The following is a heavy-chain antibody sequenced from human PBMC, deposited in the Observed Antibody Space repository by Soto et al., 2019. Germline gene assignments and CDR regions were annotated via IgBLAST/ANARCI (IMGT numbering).Heavy chain of an antibody. CDR3: VRVASWSYDWSDP. Sequence: EVQLVESGGGLVQPGGSLRLSCAASEFTFSSYWMHWVRQAPGKGLMWVSRINTDGSRTTYADSVKGRFTISRDNAKNTVFLQMNSLRAEDTAVYYCVRVASWSYDWSDPWGQGTLVTVSP. D-gene: IGHD1-26*01. J-gene: IGHJ5*02. V-gene: IGHV3-74*01. CDR1: EFTFSSYW. CDR2: INTDGSRT.